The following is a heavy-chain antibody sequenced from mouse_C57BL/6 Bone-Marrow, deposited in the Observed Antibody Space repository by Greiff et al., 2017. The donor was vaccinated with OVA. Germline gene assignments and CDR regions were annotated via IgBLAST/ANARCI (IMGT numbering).Heavy chain of an antibody. V-gene: IGHV1-63*01. CDR3: ARSLLRPYYAMDY. Sequence: QVQLKQSGAELVRPGTSVKMSCKASGYTFTNYWIGWAKQRPGHGLEWIGDIYPGGGYTNYNEKFKGKATLTADKSSSTAYMQFSSLTSEDYAIYYCARSLLRPYYAMDYWGQGTSVTVSS. CDR1: GYTFTNYW. D-gene: IGHD1-2*01. CDR2: IYPGGGYT. J-gene: IGHJ4*01.